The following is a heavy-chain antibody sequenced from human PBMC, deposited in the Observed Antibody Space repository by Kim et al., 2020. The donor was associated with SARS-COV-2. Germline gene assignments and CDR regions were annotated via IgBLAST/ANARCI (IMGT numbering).Heavy chain of an antibody. V-gene: IGHV3-21*01. CDR3: ARDRSDFWSGYLPTGEIFPPGAYYYYGMDV. CDR1: GFTFSSYS. CDR2: ISSSSSYI. J-gene: IGHJ6*02. D-gene: IGHD3-3*01. Sequence: GGSLRLSCAASGFTFSSYSMNWVRQAPGKGLEWVSSISSSSSYIYYADSVKGRFTISRDNAKNSLYLQMNSLRAEDTAVYYCARDRSDFWSGYLPTGEIFPPGAYYYYGMDVWGQGTTVTVSS.